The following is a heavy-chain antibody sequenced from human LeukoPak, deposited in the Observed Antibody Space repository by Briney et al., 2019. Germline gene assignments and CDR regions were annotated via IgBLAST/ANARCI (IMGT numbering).Heavy chain of an antibody. CDR1: GFTFSVYT. V-gene: IGHV3-7*05. CDR2: IKEDGSEK. D-gene: IGHD3-3*01. J-gene: IGHJ4*02. CDR3: ARRNKIFGVVSYFDY. Sequence: GGSLRLSCEASGFTFSVYTMNWVRQAPGKGLEWVGNIKEDGSEKYYVDSVKGRFTISTDSAKNSLFLQMNSLRAEDTAVYYCARRNKIFGVVSYFDYWGQGTLVTVSS.